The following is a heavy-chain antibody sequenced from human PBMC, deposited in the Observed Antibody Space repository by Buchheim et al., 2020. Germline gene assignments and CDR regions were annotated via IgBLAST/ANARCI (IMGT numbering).Heavy chain of an antibody. CDR1: GFTFSDYW. D-gene: IGHD1-7*01. J-gene: IGHJ4*02. V-gene: IGHV3-7*04. Sequence: EVQLVESGGGLVQPGGSLRLSCATSGFTFSDYWMNWVRQAPGKGLEWVASIKQDGTEQYYLDSVKGRFAISRDQAKKSSYLQMNSLRVEDTAVYYCARGGTTAYWGQGTL. CDR2: IKQDGTEQ. CDR3: ARGGTTAY.